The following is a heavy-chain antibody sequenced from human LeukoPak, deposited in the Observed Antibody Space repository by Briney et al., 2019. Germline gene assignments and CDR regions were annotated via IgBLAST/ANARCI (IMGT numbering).Heavy chain of an antibody. CDR1: GFTFSNYW. D-gene: IGHD3-22*01. CDR3: ARDLFHSIANYYSGMDV. J-gene: IGHJ6*02. Sequence: GGSLRLSCTASGFTFSNYWMSWVRQAPGKGLEWVANIKQDGSVKYYVGSVKGRFTISRDNANNSVYLHMNSLRAEDTALYYCARDLFHSIANYYSGMDVWGQGTTVIVSS. V-gene: IGHV3-7*01. CDR2: IKQDGSVK.